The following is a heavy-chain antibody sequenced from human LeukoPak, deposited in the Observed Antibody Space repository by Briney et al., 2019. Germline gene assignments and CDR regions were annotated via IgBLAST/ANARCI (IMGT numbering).Heavy chain of an antibody. CDR2: TYTSGST. J-gene: IGHJ3*02. D-gene: IGHD1-26*01. V-gene: IGHV4-61*02. CDR1: GGSISSGSYY. CDR3: ARDGMTYDAFDI. Sequence: PSETLSLTCTVSGGSISSGSYYWSWIRQPAGKGLEWIGRTYTSGSTNYNPSLKSRVTISVDTSKNQFSLELSSVTAADTAVYYCARDGMTYDAFDIWGQGTMVTVSS.